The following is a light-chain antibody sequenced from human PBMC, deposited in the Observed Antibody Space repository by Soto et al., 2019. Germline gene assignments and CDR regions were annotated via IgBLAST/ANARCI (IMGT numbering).Light chain of an antibody. CDR3: LQHNSYPIT. Sequence: DIQMTQSPSAISASVGDRVTITCRASQGIHNHLVWFQQRPGEVPKRLIFATYNLQSGVPPRFSGRGSGTEFTRTISGLQPEDFAIDYCLQHNSYPITLGQGTRLEIK. V-gene: IGKV1-17*03. J-gene: IGKJ5*01. CDR1: QGIHNH. CDR2: ATY.